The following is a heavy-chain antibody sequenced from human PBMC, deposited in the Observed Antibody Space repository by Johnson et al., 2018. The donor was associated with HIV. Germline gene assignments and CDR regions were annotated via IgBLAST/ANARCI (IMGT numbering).Heavy chain of an antibody. CDR1: GFTFSNYG. CDR3: AKDGYRAALDV. Sequence: QVQLVESGGGVVQPGRSLRLSCAASGFTFSNYGMHWVRQAPGKGLEWVAVILYRGSNKYYEDYVKGRFTISRDNSKNTLDLQMSSLRPEDTAVHYCAKDGYRAALDVWGQGTMVTVST. J-gene: IGHJ3*01. V-gene: IGHV3-30*18. CDR2: ILYRGSNK. D-gene: IGHD5-24*01.